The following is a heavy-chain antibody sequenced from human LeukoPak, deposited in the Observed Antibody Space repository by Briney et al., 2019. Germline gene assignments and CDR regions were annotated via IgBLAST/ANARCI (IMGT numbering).Heavy chain of an antibody. J-gene: IGHJ4*02. D-gene: IGHD2-2*01. Sequence: ASVTVSCKASGYTFTGYYMHWVRQAPGQGLEWMGWINPNSGGTDYAPKFQGRVTMTRDTSISTAYMELSRLRSDDTAVYYCAREAIYCSSTSCPLEGWGQGTLVTVSS. CDR1: GYTFTGYY. CDR2: INPNSGGT. V-gene: IGHV1-2*02. CDR3: AREAIYCSSTSCPLEG.